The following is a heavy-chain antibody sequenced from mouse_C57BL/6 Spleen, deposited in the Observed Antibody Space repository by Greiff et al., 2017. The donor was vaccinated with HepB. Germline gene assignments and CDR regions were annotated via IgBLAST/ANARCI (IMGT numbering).Heavy chain of an antibody. Sequence: QVQLQQPGAELVRPGSSVKLSCKASGYTFTSYWMHWVKQRPIQGLEWIGNIDPSDSETHYNQKFKDKATLTVDKSSSTAYMQLSSLTSEDSAVYYCARLSLRHAMDYWGQGTSVTVSS. CDR2: IDPSDSET. CDR1: GYTFTSYW. CDR3: ARLSLRHAMDY. V-gene: IGHV1-52*01. D-gene: IGHD6-2*01. J-gene: IGHJ4*01.